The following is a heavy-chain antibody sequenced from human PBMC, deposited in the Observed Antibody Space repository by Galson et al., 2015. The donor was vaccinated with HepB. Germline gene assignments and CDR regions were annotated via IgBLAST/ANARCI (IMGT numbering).Heavy chain of an antibody. CDR2: IYPDDSDT. V-gene: IGHV5-51*01. CDR1: GYSFTNFW. J-gene: IGHJ4*02. Sequence: QSGAEVKKPGESLKISCKGSGYSFTNFWIGWVRQMPGKGLEWMGIIYPDDSDTKYSPSFQGQVTISADKSISTAYLQWSSLQASDTAMYYCARHGLPDSSGYYYEFDYWGQGTLVTVSS. CDR3: ARHGLPDSSGYYYEFDY. D-gene: IGHD3-22*01.